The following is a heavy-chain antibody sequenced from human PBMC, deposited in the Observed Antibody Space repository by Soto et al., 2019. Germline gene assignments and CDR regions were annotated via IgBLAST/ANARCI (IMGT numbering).Heavy chain of an antibody. CDR2: ISGSGGST. CDR3: AKGSDYYDSRDTGY. V-gene: IGHV3-23*01. Sequence: GGSLRLSCAASGFTFSSYAMSWVRQAPGKGLEWVSAISGSGGSTYYADSVKGRFTISRDNSKNTLYLQMNSLRAEDTAVYYCAKGSDYYDSRDTGYWGQGTLVTVSS. D-gene: IGHD3-22*01. CDR1: GFTFSSYA. J-gene: IGHJ4*02.